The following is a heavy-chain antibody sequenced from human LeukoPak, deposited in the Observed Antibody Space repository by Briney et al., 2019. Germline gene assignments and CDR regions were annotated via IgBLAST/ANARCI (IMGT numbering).Heavy chain of an antibody. D-gene: IGHD2-21*01. CDR3: ASAREYCGSAECYEYFQH. Sequence: SGGSLRLSCAASGFTVGTNSMSWVRQSPGKGLEWVSVNSGGSTYNADSVNGRFTISRDNSRNTLLLQMNSLRAEDTALYYCASAREYCGSAECYEYFQHWGQGTLVTVSS. CDR2: NSGGST. J-gene: IGHJ1*01. CDR1: GFTVGTNS. V-gene: IGHV3-53*01.